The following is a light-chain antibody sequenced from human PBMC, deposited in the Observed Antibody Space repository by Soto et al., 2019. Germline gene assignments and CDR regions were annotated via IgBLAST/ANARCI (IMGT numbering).Light chain of an antibody. J-gene: IGKJ4*01. CDR1: QTVRNNY. CDR2: DAS. CDR3: QQFSSYTLT. V-gene: IGKV3-20*01. Sequence: ELVLTPSPGNLFLSPGEGATRSCRASQTVRNNYLAWYQQKHGQAPRLLIYDASSRDTGIPDRFSGGGSGTEFTLTISRLEPEDFAVYYCQQFSSYTLTFGGGTKVDIK.